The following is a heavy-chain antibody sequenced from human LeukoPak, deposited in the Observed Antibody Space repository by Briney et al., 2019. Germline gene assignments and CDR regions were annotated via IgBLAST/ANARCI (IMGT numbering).Heavy chain of an antibody. Sequence: GGSLRLSCAASGFTFSSYWMHWVRQAPGKGLEWVSSISTSRSYIYYADSVKGRFTISRDNAKNTLYLQMNSLRAEDTAVYYCATSVDYGGNSGSIDYWGQGTLVTVSS. CDR1: GFTFSSYW. D-gene: IGHD4-23*01. V-gene: IGHV3-21*01. CDR2: ISTSRSYI. CDR3: ATSVDYGGNSGSIDY. J-gene: IGHJ4*02.